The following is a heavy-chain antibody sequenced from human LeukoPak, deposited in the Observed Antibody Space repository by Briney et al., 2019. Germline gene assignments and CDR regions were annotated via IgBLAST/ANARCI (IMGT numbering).Heavy chain of an antibody. CDR3: ARAQEPQLLWFGELYY. CDR2: INPNSGGT. Sequence: ASVKVSCKASGYTFTGYYMHWVRQAPGQGPEWMGRINPNSGGTNYAQKFQGRVTMTRDTSISTAYMELSRLRSDDTAVYYCARAQEPQLLWFGELYYWGQGTLVTVSS. V-gene: IGHV1-2*06. D-gene: IGHD3-10*01. J-gene: IGHJ4*02. CDR1: GYTFTGYY.